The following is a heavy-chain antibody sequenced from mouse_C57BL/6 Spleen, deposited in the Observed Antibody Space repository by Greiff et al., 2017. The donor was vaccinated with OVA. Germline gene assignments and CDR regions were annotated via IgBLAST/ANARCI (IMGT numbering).Heavy chain of an antibody. CDR1: GYAFSSSW. J-gene: IGHJ3*01. Sequence: QVQLQQSGPELVKPGASVKISCKASGYAFSSSWMNWVKQRPGKGLEWIGRIYPGDGDTNYNGKFKGKATLTADKSSSTAYMQLSSLTSEDSAVYFCAATGTGLAYWGQGTLVTVSA. V-gene: IGHV1-82*01. D-gene: IGHD4-1*02. CDR3: AATGTGLAY. CDR2: IYPGDGDT.